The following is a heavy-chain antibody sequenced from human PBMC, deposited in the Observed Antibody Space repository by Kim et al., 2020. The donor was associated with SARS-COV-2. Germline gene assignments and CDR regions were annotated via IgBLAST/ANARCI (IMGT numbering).Heavy chain of an antibody. D-gene: IGHD3-16*01. Sequence: SVKGRFTISRDNAKNLRNLQRNSLRGEDTAVYYCARGGPNEGFDYRWGVDYWGQGTLVTVSS. CDR3: ARGGPNEGFDYRWGVDY. V-gene: IGHV3-7*04. J-gene: IGHJ4*02.